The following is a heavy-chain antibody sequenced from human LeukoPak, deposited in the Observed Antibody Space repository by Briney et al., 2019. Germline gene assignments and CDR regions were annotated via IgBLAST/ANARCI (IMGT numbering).Heavy chain of an antibody. CDR1: GYTFSSYW. V-gene: IGHV5-51*01. CDR3: ARQNDFRLDY. D-gene: IGHD3-3*01. CDR2: IYPGDSDT. J-gene: IGHJ4*02. Sequence: GESMKISCKGSGYTFSSYWIGWVRQMPGKGLEWMGIIYPGDSDTRYSPSLQGQVTISVDTSIGTAYLQWSSLKASDTAIYYCARQNDFRLDYWGQGTLVTVSS.